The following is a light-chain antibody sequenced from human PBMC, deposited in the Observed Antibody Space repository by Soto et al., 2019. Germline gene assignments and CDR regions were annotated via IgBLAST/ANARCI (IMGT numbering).Light chain of an antibody. V-gene: IGKV3-11*01. J-gene: IGKJ4*01. CDR3: LQRSNWPPLLS. Sequence: EIVLTQSPATLSLSPGERVTLSCRASQSVTTYLAWYQQKPGQAPRLLIYDASSRATGIPARFSGSGSGTDFTLTISSLEPEDFAFYYCLQRSNWPPLLSFGGGTKVEIK. CDR1: QSVTTY. CDR2: DAS.